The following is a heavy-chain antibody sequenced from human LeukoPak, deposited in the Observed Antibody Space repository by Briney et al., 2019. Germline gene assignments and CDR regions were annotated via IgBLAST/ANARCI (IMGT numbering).Heavy chain of an antibody. D-gene: IGHD5-12*01. J-gene: IGHJ5*02. Sequence: GSLRLSCAASGFTFSSYAMSWVRQAPGKGLEWVSAISDSGGSTYYADSVKGRFTISGDNSKNTLYLQMNSLRAEDTAVYYCAKDRTDIVATILFNWFDPWGQGTLVTVSS. CDR3: AKDRTDIVATILFNWFDP. CDR2: ISDSGGST. CDR1: GFTFSSYA. V-gene: IGHV3-23*01.